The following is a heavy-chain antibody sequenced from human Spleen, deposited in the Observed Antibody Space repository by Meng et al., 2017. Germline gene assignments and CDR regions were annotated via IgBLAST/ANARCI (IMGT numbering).Heavy chain of an antibody. Sequence: GGSLRLSCAASRFTFRDYGMHWVRQAPGKGLEWVASIWYDGSNKYYADSVKGRFTISRDNSKNTLYLQMNSLRGEDTALYYCARESTSLYYDGSGYREYFQYWGQGTLVTVSS. CDR3: ARESTSLYYDGSGYREYFQY. D-gene: IGHD3-22*01. V-gene: IGHV3-33*01. J-gene: IGHJ1*01. CDR1: RFTFRDYG. CDR2: IWYDGSNK.